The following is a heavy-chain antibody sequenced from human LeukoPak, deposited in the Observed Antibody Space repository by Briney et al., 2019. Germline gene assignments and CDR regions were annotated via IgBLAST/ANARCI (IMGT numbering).Heavy chain of an antibody. V-gene: IGHV3-23*01. CDR1: GFTFSSYA. CDR3: AKVSQLWLPPSLVY. CDR2: ISGSGGST. J-gene: IGHJ4*02. Sequence: PGGSLRLSCAASGFTFSSYAMSWVRQAPGKGLEWVSAISGSGGSTYYADSVKGRFTISRDKSKNTLYLQMNSLRAEDTAVYYCAKVSQLWLPPSLVYWGQGTLVTVSS. D-gene: IGHD5-18*01.